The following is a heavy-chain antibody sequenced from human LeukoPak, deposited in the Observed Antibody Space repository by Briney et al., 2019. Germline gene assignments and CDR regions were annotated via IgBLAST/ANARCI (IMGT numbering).Heavy chain of an antibody. CDR1: GYTFTSYD. D-gene: IGHD2-15*01. V-gene: IGHV1-8*01. Sequence: GASVKVSCKASGYTFTSYDINWVRQATGQGLEWVGWMNPNSGNTGYAQKFQGRVTMTRNTSISTAYMELSSLRSEDTAVYYCARAPCSGGSCYFDYYYYMDVWGKGTTVTVSS. CDR2: MNPNSGNT. CDR3: ARAPCSGGSCYFDYYYYMDV. J-gene: IGHJ6*03.